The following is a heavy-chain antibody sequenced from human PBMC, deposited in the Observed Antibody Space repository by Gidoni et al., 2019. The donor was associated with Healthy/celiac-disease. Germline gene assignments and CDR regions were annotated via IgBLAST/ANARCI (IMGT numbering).Heavy chain of an antibody. CDR2: ISSSSSYT. V-gene: IGHV3-11*06. J-gene: IGHJ5*02. CDR1: GFTFSHYY. CDR3: ARVAGYYGSGSYSWFDP. D-gene: IGHD3-10*01. Sequence: QVQLVESGGGLVKPGGSLRLSCAAYGFTFSHYYMSWIRQAPGKGLKWVSYISSSSSYTNYADSVKGRFTISRDNAKNSLYLQMNSLRAEDTAVYYCARVAGYYGSGSYSWFDPWGQGTLVTVSS.